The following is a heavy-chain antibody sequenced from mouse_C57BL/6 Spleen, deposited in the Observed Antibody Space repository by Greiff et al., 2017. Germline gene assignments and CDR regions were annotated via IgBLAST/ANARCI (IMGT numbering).Heavy chain of an antibody. Sequence: VQLQQSGPGLVKPSQSLSLTCSVTGYSITSGYYWNWIRQFPGNKLEWMGYISYDGSNNYNPSLKNRISITRDTSKNQFFLKLNSVTTEDTATYYCAVYGSSYSVYWYFDVWGTGTTVTVSS. V-gene: IGHV3-6*01. J-gene: IGHJ1*03. CDR2: ISYDGSN. D-gene: IGHD1-1*01. CDR3: AVYGSSYSVYWYFDV. CDR1: GYSITSGYY.